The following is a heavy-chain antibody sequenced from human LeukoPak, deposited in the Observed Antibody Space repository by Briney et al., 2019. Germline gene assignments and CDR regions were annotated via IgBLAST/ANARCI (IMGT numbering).Heavy chain of an antibody. CDR1: GFTFSSYG. CDR2: IPHDGSNK. Sequence: GRSLRLSCAASGFTFSSYGMHWVRQAPGKGLEWVAVIPHDGSNKYYADTVKGRFTISRDNSKNTLYLQMNSLRAEDTAVYYCAKDLHLERLRLGDLSGFDYWGQGTLVTVSS. CDR3: AKDLHLERLRLGDLSGFDY. J-gene: IGHJ4*02. D-gene: IGHD3-16*01. V-gene: IGHV3-30*18.